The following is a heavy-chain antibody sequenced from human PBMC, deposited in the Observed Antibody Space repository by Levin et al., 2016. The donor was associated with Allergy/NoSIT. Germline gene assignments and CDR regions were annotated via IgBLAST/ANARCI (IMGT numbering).Heavy chain of an antibody. Sequence: WIRQPPGKGLVWVSRINSDGSSTSYADSVKGRFTISRDNAKNTLYLQMNSLRAEDTAVYYCARGDYYGSGSYYNVHYWGQGAPVTVSS. V-gene: IGHV3-74*01. D-gene: IGHD3-10*01. CDR3: ARGDYYGSGSYYNVHY. J-gene: IGHJ4*02. CDR2: INSDGSST.